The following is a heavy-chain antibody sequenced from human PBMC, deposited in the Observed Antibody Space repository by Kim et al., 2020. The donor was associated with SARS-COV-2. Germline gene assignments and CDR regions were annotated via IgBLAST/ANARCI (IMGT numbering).Heavy chain of an antibody. Sequence: GGSLRLSCAASGFTFSSYAIHWVRQAPGKGLEWVAVVSYDGSNNYYADSVKGRFAISRDNSKNTLYLQMNSLRAEDTAVYYCARDAWHHSSSWYGDSYYYYGMDVWGQGTTVTVSS. J-gene: IGHJ6*02. V-gene: IGHV3-30*09. D-gene: IGHD6-13*01. CDR3: ARDAWHHSSSWYGDSYYYYGMDV. CDR1: GFTFSSYA. CDR2: VSYDGSNN.